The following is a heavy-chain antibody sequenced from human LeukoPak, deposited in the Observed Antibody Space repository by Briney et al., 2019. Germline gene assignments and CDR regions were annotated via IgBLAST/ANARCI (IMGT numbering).Heavy chain of an antibody. J-gene: IGHJ4*02. CDR3: ARDYGGSTLYCSGGSCYLV. V-gene: IGHV1-2*02. D-gene: IGHD2-15*01. Sequence: GASVKVSCKASGYTFTGYYMHWVRQAPGQGLEWMGWINPNSGGTNYAQKFQGRVTMTRDTSISTAYMELSRLRSDDTAVYYCARDYGGSTLYCSGGSCYLVWGQGTLVTVSS. CDR1: GYTFTGYY. CDR2: INPNSGGT.